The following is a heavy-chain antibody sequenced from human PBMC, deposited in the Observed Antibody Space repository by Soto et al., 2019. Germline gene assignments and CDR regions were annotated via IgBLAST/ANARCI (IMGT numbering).Heavy chain of an antibody. CDR3: ARAYDILTGYFDY. CDR2: MHYSGST. V-gene: IGHV4-31*03. D-gene: IGHD3-9*01. CDR1: GGSISSGDYY. J-gene: IGHJ4*02. Sequence: SETLSLTCTVSGGSISSGDYYWSWIRQHPGKGLEWIGYMHYSGSTYYNPSLKSRVIISVDTSKNQFSLKLSSVTAADTALYYCARAYDILTGYFDYWGQGTLVTVSS.